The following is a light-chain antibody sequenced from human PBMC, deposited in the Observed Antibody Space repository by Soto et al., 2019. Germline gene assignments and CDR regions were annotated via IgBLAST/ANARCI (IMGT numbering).Light chain of an antibody. CDR2: EVT. CDR1: SGDIGSYNR. J-gene: IGLJ1*01. Sequence: QSALTQPAAVSGSPGQSTTISCTGTSGDIGSYNRVSWYQQHPGKAPKLIIYEVTDRPSGVSNRFSGSKSGNTASLTISGLHAEDEAEYYCSSYTNINTRACVFGTGTKVTVL. V-gene: IGLV2-14*01. CDR3: SSYTNINTRACV.